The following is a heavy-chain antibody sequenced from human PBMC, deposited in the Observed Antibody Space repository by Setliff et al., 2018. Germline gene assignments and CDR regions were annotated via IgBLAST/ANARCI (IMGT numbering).Heavy chain of an antibody. CDR3: ASSGYDVGGAFDI. V-gene: IGHV7-4-1*02. J-gene: IGHJ3*02. Sequence: ASVKVSCKASGYTFTSYAMNWVRQAPGQGLEWMGWINTNTGSPTYAQGFTGRFVFSLDTAVSTAYLQISSLKAEDTAVYYCASSGYDVGGAFDIWGQGTMVTFSS. CDR1: GYTFTSYA. D-gene: IGHD5-12*01. CDR2: INTNTGSP.